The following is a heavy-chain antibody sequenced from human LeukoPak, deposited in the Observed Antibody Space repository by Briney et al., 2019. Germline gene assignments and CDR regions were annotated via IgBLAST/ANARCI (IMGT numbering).Heavy chain of an antibody. V-gene: IGHV4-34*01. CDR3: AGGMATILPFDY. J-gene: IGHJ4*02. CDR1: GGSFSGYY. Sequence: SETLSLTRAVYGGSFSGYYWSWIRQPPGKGLEWIGEINHSGSTNYNPSLKSRVTISVDTSKNQFSLKLSSVTAADTAVYYCAGGMATILPFDYWGQGTLVTVSS. CDR2: INHSGST. D-gene: IGHD5-24*01.